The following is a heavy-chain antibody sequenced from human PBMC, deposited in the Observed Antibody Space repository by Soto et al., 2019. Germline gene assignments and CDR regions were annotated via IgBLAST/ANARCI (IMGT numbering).Heavy chain of an antibody. Sequence: QVHLVQSGAEVKEPGASVKVSCKASGYSFTDYYIHWVRQAPGQGLEWMGWMNPNSDGANYAQKFRGRVTMTRDKSLRTAYMEVKRLTSDDTAVYFCARGGGSGWHGDWFDPWGQGTLVIVSS. V-gene: IGHV1-2*02. CDR2: MNPNSDGA. J-gene: IGHJ5*02. D-gene: IGHD6-19*01. CDR1: GYSFTDYY. CDR3: ARGGGSGWHGDWFDP.